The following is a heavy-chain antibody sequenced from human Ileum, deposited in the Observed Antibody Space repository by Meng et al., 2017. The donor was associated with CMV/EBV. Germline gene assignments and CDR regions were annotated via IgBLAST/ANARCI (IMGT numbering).Heavy chain of an antibody. V-gene: IGHV1-2*02. J-gene: IGHJ4*02. CDR1: GYTFTGSF. Sequence: SVQVSCKASGYTFTGSFIQWLRQAPGQGLEWMGWINPDNGLTYYTQKFQGRLSMTVDTSITTGFMELTSLRSDDTAEYYCGLGGGDFWGQGTLVTVSS. D-gene: IGHD1-26*01. CDR2: INPDNGLT. CDR3: GLGGGDF.